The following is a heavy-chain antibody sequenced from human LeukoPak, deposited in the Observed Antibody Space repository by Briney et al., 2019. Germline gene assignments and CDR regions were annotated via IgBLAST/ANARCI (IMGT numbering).Heavy chain of an antibody. J-gene: IGHJ4*02. CDR1: GFTFSSYD. CDR3: ARGHLNSGSYLFDY. V-gene: IGHV3-13*01. Sequence: GGSLRLSCAASGFTFSSYDMHWVRQATGKGLEWVSAIGTAGDTYYPGSVKGRFTISRESAKNSLYLQMNSLRAGDTAVYYCARGHLNSGSYLFDYWGQGTLVTVSS. D-gene: IGHD1-26*01. CDR2: IGTAGDT.